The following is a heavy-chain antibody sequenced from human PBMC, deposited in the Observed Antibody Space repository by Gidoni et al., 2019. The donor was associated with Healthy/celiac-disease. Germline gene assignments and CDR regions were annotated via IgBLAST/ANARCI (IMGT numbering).Heavy chain of an antibody. V-gene: IGHV4-39*01. D-gene: IGHD3-22*01. CDR3: ARRAYYYDSSEADAFDI. CDR2: IYYSGST. J-gene: IGHJ3*02. Sequence: QLQLQESGPGLVKPSETLSLTCTVSGGSISSSSYYWGWLRQPPGKGLEWIGSIYYSGSTYYNPSLKSRVTISVDTSKNQFSLKLSSVTAADTAVYYCARRAYYYDSSEADAFDIWGQGTMVTVSS. CDR1: GGSISSSSYY.